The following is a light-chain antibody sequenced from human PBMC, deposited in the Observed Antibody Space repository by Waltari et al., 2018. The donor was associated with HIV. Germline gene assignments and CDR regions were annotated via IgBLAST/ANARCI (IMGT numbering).Light chain of an antibody. Sequence: QSALPQPASVSGSPGQSITLSCTGPSSDVVGYNSVSWYQQHPGKAPKLMIYDVSNRPSGVSNRFSGSKSGNTASLTISGLQAEDEADYYCSSYTSSSTLGVFGGGTKLTVL. CDR2: DVS. CDR1: SSDVVGYNS. J-gene: IGLJ2*01. CDR3: SSYTSSSTLGV. V-gene: IGLV2-14*03.